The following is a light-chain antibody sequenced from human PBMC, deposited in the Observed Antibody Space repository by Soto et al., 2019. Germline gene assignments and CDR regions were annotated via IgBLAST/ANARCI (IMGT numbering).Light chain of an antibody. CDR3: QSYDSSLSGSVV. V-gene: IGLV1-40*01. J-gene: IGLJ2*01. CDR2: GNS. Sequence: QLVLTQPPSVSGAPGQRVTISCTGSSSNIGAGYDVHWYQQLPGTAPKLLIYGNSNRPSGVPDRFSGSKSGSSASLAITGLQAEDEAAYHCQSYDSSLSGSVVFGGGTKLTVL. CDR1: SSNIGAGYD.